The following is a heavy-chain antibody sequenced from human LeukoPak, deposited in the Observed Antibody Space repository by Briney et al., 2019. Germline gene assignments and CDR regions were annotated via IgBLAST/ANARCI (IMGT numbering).Heavy chain of an antibody. Sequence: ASVKVSCKASGYTFTSYYMHWVRQAPGQGLEWMGIINPSGGSTSYAQKFQGRVTMTRDTSTSTVYMELSSLRSEDTAVYYCARGMVRTIYYCYYMDVWGKGTTVTVSS. V-gene: IGHV1-46*01. J-gene: IGHJ6*03. CDR1: GYTFTSYY. CDR3: ARGMVRTIYYCYYMDV. CDR2: INPSGGST. D-gene: IGHD3-10*01.